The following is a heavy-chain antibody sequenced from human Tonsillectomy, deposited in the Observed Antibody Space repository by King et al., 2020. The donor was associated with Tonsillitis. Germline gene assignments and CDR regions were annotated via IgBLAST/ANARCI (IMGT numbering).Heavy chain of an antibody. CDR2: IDPRNSYT. CDR3: ARIRGWTPGTFEI. Sequence: QLVQSGAEAKKPGGSLRISCQGSGYEFSTYWITWVRQVPGQGLQWMGRIDPRNSYTNYSPSFKGHVIISADTSINMAYLQWNSLKASDTAIYYCARIRGWTPGTFEIWGQGTMVTVSS. D-gene: IGHD3-10*01. V-gene: IGHV5-10-1*01. CDR1: GYEFSTYW. J-gene: IGHJ3*02.